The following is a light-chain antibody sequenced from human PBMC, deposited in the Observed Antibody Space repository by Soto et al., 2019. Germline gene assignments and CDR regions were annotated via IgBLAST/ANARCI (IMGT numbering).Light chain of an antibody. J-gene: IGKJ5*01. V-gene: IGKV3-11*01. Sequence: EIELTQATATLPCSQGDRLTLPGMASRSVSSFLAWYQQKPGQSPRLLIYGTSNRATGIPARFSGSGSGTDFTLTISSLEPEDFAVYYCQQRTSWRITFGRGTQLEI. CDR3: QQRTSWRIT. CDR2: GTS. CDR1: RSVSSF.